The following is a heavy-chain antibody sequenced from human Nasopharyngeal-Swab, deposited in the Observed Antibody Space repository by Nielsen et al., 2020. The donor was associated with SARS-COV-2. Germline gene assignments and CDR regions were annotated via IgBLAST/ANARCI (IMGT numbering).Heavy chain of an antibody. V-gene: IGHV3-9*01. J-gene: IGHJ6*02. Sequence: SLKISCAASGFTFSSYAMSWVRQAPGKGLEWVSGISWNSGSIGYADSVKGRFTISRDNAKNSLYLQMNSLRAEDTALYYCAKDLFSSSWYRGYYYGMDVWGQGTTVTVSS. CDR2: ISWNSGSI. CDR1: GFTFSSYA. CDR3: AKDLFSSSWYRGYYYGMDV. D-gene: IGHD6-13*01.